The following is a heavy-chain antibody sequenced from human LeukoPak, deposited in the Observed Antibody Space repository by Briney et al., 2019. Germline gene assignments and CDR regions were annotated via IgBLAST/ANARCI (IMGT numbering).Heavy chain of an antibody. CDR3: AKEALADYYYYYMDV. J-gene: IGHJ6*03. CDR1: GFTLSSYA. CDR2: ISNSGSSR. V-gene: IGHV3-23*01. Sequence: GGSLRLSCAGSGFTLSSYAMSWVRQAPGKGLEWVSRISNSGSSRDYAASVKGRFTISRDNSKNTLYLQMNSLRAEDTAVYYCAKEALADYYYYYMDVWGKGTMVTVSS.